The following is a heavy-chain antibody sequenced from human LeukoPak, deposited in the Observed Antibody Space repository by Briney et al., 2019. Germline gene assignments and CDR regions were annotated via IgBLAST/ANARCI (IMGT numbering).Heavy chain of an antibody. Sequence: GGSVRVSCAGCGLIFISYAMHWVGQAGGRGLEYVSAISSNGGSTYYANSVKGRFTISRDNSKNTLYLQMGSLRAEDMAVYYRARGGSGKDAFDIWGQGTMVTVSS. J-gene: IGHJ3*02. V-gene: IGHV3-64*01. D-gene: IGHD3-10*01. CDR1: GLIFISYA. CDR3: ARGGSGKDAFDI. CDR2: ISSNGGST.